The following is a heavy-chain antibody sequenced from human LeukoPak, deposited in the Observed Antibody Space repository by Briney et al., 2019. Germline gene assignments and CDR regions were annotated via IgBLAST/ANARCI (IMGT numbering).Heavy chain of an antibody. D-gene: IGHD3-10*01. V-gene: IGHV3-30-3*01. CDR1: GFTFSTYA. CDR2: ISYDGNNK. CDR3: ARDNYGSDY. J-gene: IGHJ4*02. Sequence: PGRSLRLSCAASGFTFSTYAMHWVRQAPGKGLEWVAVISYDGNNKYYADSVKARFTVSRDNSKNTLYLQMDSLRAEDTALYYCARDNYGSDYWGQGTLGTVSS.